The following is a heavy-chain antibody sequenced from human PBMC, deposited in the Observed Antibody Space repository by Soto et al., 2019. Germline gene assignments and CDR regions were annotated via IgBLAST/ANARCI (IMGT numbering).Heavy chain of an antibody. CDR3: ARDAPGAAPY. Sequence: QVQLQESGPGLVKPSQTLSLTCTVSGGSMSSGDYYWNWIRQHPEKGLEWIGYINYRGSTFYNPSLKSRLTISGATSKNQFSLKLTSVTAADTAMYYCARDAPGAAPYWGQGTLVTVSS. V-gene: IGHV4-31*03. CDR2: INYRGST. J-gene: IGHJ4*02. D-gene: IGHD6-13*01. CDR1: GGSMSSGDYY.